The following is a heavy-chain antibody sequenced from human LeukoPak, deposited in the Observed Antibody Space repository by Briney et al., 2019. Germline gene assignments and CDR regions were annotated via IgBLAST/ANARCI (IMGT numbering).Heavy chain of an antibody. CDR3: ARDAPDGGVSKFDY. V-gene: IGHV7-4-1*02. J-gene: IGHJ4*02. D-gene: IGHD3-3*01. CDR1: GYTFTQFA. CDR2: VNMYTGIP. Sequence: GASVKVSCKTSGYTFTQFAINWMRQAPGQGLEWLGWVNMYTGIPTYAQRFTGRFVFSLDTSVSTAYLQISSLKAEDTAVYYCARDAPDGGVSKFDYWGQGTLVTVSS.